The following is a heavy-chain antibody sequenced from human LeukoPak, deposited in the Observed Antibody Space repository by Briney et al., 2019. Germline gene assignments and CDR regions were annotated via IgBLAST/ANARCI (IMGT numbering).Heavy chain of an antibody. Sequence: SETLSLTCADYRRSFSGHSSNCIRQPPRKGLERIGEIDHSGSTTYNPPPKRRLTISLDTSKSQFSLRLNSVTAADTAVYYCAGGFRKRLGVRILTYFYNYHMDVWGKGTTVTVSS. J-gene: IGHJ6*03. CDR2: IDHSGST. CDR3: AGGFRKRLGVRILTYFYNYHMDV. V-gene: IGHV4-34*01. CDR1: RRSFSGHS. D-gene: IGHD3-3*01.